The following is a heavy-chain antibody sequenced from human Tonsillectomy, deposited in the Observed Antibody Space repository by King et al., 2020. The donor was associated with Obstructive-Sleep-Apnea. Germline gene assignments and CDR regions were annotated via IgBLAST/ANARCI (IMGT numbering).Heavy chain of an antibody. CDR1: GGSISSRSYY. CDR2: IYYSGST. Sequence: LQLQESGPGLVKPSETLSLTCTVSGGSISSRSYYWGWIRQPPGKGLEWIGSIYYSGSTNYNPSLKSRVTISVDTSKNQFSLRLSSVTAADTAVYYCAREGRYSGNEFDWGQGTLVTVSS. V-gene: IGHV4-39*07. CDR3: AREGRYSGNEFD. J-gene: IGHJ4*02. D-gene: IGHD5-12*01.